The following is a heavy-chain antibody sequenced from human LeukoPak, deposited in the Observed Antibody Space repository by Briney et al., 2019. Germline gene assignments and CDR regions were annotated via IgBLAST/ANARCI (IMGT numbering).Heavy chain of an antibody. CDR3: ARDSKTLTTEPGHFDY. CDR2: VIPMFDTV. V-gene: IGHV1-69*05. J-gene: IGHJ4*02. CDR1: GTFSTHA. D-gene: IGHD4-17*01. Sequence: SVKVSCKASGTFSTHALSWVRQAPGQGLEWMGRVIPMFDTVIYAQKFQDGVTITTDKSTSTAYMELSSLRSEDTAVYYCARDSKTLTTEPGHFDYWGQGTLVTVSS.